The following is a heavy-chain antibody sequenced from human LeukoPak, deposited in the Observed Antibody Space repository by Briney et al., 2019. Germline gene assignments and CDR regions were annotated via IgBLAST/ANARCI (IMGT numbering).Heavy chain of an antibody. Sequence: ASVKVSCKASGYTFTSYGMSWVRQAPGQGLEWMGWISAYNGNTNYAQKLQGRVTMTTDTSTSTAYMELRSLRSDDMAVYYCARGDYDFWSGYYLNFDYWGQGTLVTVSS. V-gene: IGHV1-18*03. CDR1: GYTFTSYG. CDR2: ISAYNGNT. D-gene: IGHD3-3*01. CDR3: ARGDYDFWSGYYLNFDY. J-gene: IGHJ4*02.